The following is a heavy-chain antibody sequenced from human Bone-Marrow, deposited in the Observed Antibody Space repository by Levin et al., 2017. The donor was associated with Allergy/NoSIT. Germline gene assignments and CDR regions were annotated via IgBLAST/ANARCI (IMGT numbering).Heavy chain of an antibody. J-gene: IGHJ5*02. CDR1: GFTFSSYG. D-gene: IGHD6-6*01. CDR3: AKDGEYSSSSIGVNWFDP. V-gene: IGHV3-30*18. CDR2: ISYDGSNK. Sequence: GGSLRLSCAASGFTFSSYGMHWVRQAPGKGLEWVAVISYDGSNKYYADSVKGRFTISRDNSKNTLYLQMNSLRAEDTAVYYCAKDGEYSSSSIGVNWFDPWGQGTLVTVSS.